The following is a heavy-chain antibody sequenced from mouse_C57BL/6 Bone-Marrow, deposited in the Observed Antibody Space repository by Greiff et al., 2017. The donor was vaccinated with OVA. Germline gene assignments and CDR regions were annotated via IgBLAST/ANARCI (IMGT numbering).Heavy chain of an antibody. CDR2: ISYDGSN. CDR3: ARERGSSFDY. Sequence: EVQLVESGPGLVKPSQSLSLTCSVTGYSITSGYYWNWIRQFPGNKLEWMGYISYDGSNNYNPSLKNRISITRDTSKNQFFLKLNSVTTEDTATYYCARERGSSFDYWGQGTTLTVSS. J-gene: IGHJ2*01. D-gene: IGHD1-1*01. CDR1: GYSITSGYY. V-gene: IGHV3-6*01.